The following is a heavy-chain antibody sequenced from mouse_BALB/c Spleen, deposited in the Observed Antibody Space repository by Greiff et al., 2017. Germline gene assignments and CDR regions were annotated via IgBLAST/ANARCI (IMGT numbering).Heavy chain of an antibody. J-gene: IGHJ4*01. CDR2: INPSTGYT. V-gene: IGHV1-7*01. D-gene: IGHD3-3*01. CDR1: GYTFTSYW. Sequence: QVPLQQSGAELAKPGASVKMSCKASGYTFTSYWMHLVKQRPGQGLEWIGYINPSTGYTEYNQKFKDKATLTADKSSSTAYMQLSSLTYEDSAVYYCARGGREDYAMDYWGQGTSVTVSS. CDR3: ARGGREDYAMDY.